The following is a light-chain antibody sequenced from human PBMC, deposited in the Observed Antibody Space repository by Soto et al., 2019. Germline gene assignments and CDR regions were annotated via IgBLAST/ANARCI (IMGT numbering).Light chain of an antibody. J-gene: IGKJ1*01. Sequence: DIQMTQSPSTLSASVGDRVTITCRASQSISSWLAWYQQKPGKDPKLLIYKASSLESGVTSRFSGSGSGTEFTLTISSLQPDDFATYYCQQYNSYSRTFGQGTKVESK. CDR1: QSISSW. V-gene: IGKV1-5*03. CDR3: QQYNSYSRT. CDR2: KAS.